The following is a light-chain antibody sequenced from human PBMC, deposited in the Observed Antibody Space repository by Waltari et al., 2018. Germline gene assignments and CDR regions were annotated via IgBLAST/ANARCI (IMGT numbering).Light chain of an antibody. V-gene: IGKV1-12*01. CDR3: QQAHTFPFT. CDR1: EGLRTS. Sequence: IQMAQSPSSVSASVGDTVTITLRAREGLRTSLAWYQQKPGKAPKLLIYGASILQSGVPARFSGSGSGTDFTLTISNLQADDFASYYCQQAHTFPFTFGPGTKVYIK. J-gene: IGKJ3*01. CDR2: GAS.